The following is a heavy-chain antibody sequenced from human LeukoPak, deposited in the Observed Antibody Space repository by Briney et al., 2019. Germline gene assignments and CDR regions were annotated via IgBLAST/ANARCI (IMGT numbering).Heavy chain of an antibody. V-gene: IGHV3-48*04. Sequence: GGSLRLSCAASGFTFSLYAMNWVRQTPEKGLEWVSHISYNSAATFYADSVKGRFTISRDNARNLVYLQMNSLRVEDTAMYYCTRSGDGALDTWGQGTLVTVSS. J-gene: IGHJ3*02. D-gene: IGHD3-10*01. CDR2: ISYNSAAT. CDR1: GFTFSLYA. CDR3: TRSGDGALDT.